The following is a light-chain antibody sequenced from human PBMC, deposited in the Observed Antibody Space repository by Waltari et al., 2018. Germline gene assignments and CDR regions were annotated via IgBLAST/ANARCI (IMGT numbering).Light chain of an antibody. Sequence: SSELTQGPDVSVALGQTVKITCQGDSLRTSYASWYQVKPGQAPVLVLFGKEKRPPGIPDRISGYSSGTTSSVTITGAQAEDEADYYCHSRKGSDNQVVFGGATKLTVL. V-gene: IGLV3-19*01. CDR2: GKE. CDR1: SLRTSY. J-gene: IGLJ3*02. CDR3: HSRKGSDNQVV.